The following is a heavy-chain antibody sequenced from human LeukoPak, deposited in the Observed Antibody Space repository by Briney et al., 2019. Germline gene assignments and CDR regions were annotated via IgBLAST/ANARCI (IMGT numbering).Heavy chain of an antibody. CDR1: GGTFSSYA. CDR2: IIPIFGTA. J-gene: IGHJ6*03. V-gene: IGHV1-69*05. Sequence: SVKVSCKASGGTFSSYAISWVRQAPGQGLEWMGGIIPIFGTANYAQKFQGRVTITTDESTSTAYMELSSLGSEDTAVYYCASSGNLVIFGVVSPVRWYYMDVWGKGTTVTVSS. CDR3: ASSGNLVIFGVVSPVRWYYMDV. D-gene: IGHD3-3*01.